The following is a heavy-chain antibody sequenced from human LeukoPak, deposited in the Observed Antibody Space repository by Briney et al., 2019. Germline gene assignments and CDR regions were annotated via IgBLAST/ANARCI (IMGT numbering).Heavy chain of an antibody. CDR3: ARRRSGPDYFDY. J-gene: IGHJ4*02. D-gene: IGHD2-15*01. V-gene: IGHV4-39*01. CDR1: GGSLSSSSYY. CDR2: IYYSGST. Sequence: PSETLSLTCTVSGGSLSSSSYYWGWIRQPPGKGLEWLGSIYYSGSTYYNPSLKSRVTISVDTSKNQFSLKLSSVTAADTAVYYCARRRSGPDYFDYWGQGSLVTVSS.